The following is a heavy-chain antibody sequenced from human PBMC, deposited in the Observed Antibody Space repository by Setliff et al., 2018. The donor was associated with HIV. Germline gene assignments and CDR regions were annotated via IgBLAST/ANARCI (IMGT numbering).Heavy chain of an antibody. V-gene: IGHV4-59*11. J-gene: IGHJ3*01. CDR2: IYYSGSS. D-gene: IGHD1-26*01. Sequence: PSETLSLTCTVSGGSISSHYWSWIRQPPGRGLEWIGYIYYSGSSNYSPSLKSRVTISLGTSKKHFSLDLYSVTAADTAVYYCARDHNSGTLHAFDLWGQGTKVTVSS. CDR1: GGSISSHY. CDR3: ARDHNSGTLHAFDL.